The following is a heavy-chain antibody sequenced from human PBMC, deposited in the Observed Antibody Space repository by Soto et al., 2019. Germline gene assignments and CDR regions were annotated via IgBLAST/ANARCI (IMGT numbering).Heavy chain of an antibody. CDR3: ARATGTLRSRNCDY. J-gene: IGHJ4*02. D-gene: IGHD1-1*01. Sequence: SETLSLTCSVSGGSISTVGHYWTWIRQPPGKGLEWIGSIYHTGSTYYSKSLRSRLTMPVDTSKSQFSLRLSSVTAADTAVYYCARATGTLRSRNCDYWGQGSLVTVSS. V-gene: IGHV4-31*03. CDR2: IYHTGST. CDR1: GGSISTVGHY.